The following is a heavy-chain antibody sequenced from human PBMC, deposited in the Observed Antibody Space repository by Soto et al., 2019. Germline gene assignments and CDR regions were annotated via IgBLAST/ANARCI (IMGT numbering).Heavy chain of an antibody. V-gene: IGHV1-18*01. J-gene: IGHJ4*02. D-gene: IGHD5-18*01. CDR2: ISAYNGNT. CDR3: TRSKGGYSYGYYFDY. Sequence: GASVKVSCKASGYTFTSYGISWVRQAPGQGLEWMGWISAYNGNTNYAQKLQGRVTMTTDTSTSTAYMELRSLRSDDTAVYYCTRSKGGYSYGYYFDYWGQGTLVTVSS. CDR1: GYTFTSYG.